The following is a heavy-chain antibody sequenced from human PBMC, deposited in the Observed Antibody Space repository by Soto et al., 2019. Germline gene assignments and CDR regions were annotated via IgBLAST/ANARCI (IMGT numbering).Heavy chain of an antibody. CDR1: GFTFSSYG. V-gene: IGHV3-30*18. CDR2: ISYDGSNK. J-gene: IGHJ4*02. Sequence: QVQLVESGGGVVQPGTSLRLSCAASGFTFSSYGMHWVRQASGKGLEWVAVISYDGSNKYYADSVKGRFTISRDNSKNTLYLQMNSLRAEYTAVYYCAKELLWFGELLSQEYYFDYWGQGTLVTVSS. D-gene: IGHD3-10*01. CDR3: AKELLWFGELLSQEYYFDY.